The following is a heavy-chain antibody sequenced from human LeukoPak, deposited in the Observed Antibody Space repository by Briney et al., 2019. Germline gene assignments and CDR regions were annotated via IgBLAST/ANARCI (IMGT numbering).Heavy chain of an antibody. CDR2: ISPSGGST. J-gene: IGHJ5*02. CDR3: ARDNSVRDEAWWFNP. D-gene: IGHD5-24*01. CDR1: GYTSTSNY. Sequence: ASVKVSCKAFGYTSTSNYMHWVRQAPGQGPEWMGVISPSGGSTTYAQKLQGRVTLTRDMSMSTDYLELSSLRSEDTAVYYCARDNSVRDEAWWFNPWGQGTLVTVSS. V-gene: IGHV1-46*01.